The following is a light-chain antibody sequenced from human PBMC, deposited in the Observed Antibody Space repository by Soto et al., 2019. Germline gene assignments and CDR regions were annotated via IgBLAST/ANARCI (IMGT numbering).Light chain of an antibody. Sequence: QSVLTQPASVSGSPGQSIAISCTGTSSDVGGYNYVSWHQQHPGKAPKVLISVVSNRPSGVSNRFSGSKSGNTASLTISGLQAEVEADYYCSSYRSGGTFVFGSGTKVTVL. CDR2: VVS. V-gene: IGLV2-14*01. CDR1: SSDVGGYNY. CDR3: SSYRSGGTFV. J-gene: IGLJ1*01.